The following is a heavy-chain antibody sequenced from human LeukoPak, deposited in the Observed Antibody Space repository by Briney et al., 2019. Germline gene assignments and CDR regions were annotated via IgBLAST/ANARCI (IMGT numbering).Heavy chain of an antibody. Sequence: ASVKVSCKASGYTFTSYYMHWVRQAPGQGLEWMGIINPSGGSTSYAQKFQGRVTMTRDTSTSTAYMELRSLRSDDTAVYYCAIAAAGTLDYWGQGTLVTVSS. V-gene: IGHV1-46*03. CDR1: GYTFTSYY. CDR2: INPSGGST. J-gene: IGHJ4*02. D-gene: IGHD6-13*01. CDR3: AIAAAGTLDY.